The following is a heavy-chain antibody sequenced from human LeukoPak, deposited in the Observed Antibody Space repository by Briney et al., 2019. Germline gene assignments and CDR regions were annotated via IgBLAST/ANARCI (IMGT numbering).Heavy chain of an antibody. Sequence: ASVKVSCKASGYTFTGYYMHWVRQAPGQGLEWMGIINPSGGSTSYAQKFQGRVTMTRDTSTSTVYMELSSLRSEDTAVYYCARDRQYYDFWSGSNPPSVWFDPWGQGTLVTVSS. CDR2: INPSGGST. V-gene: IGHV1-46*01. CDR3: ARDRQYYDFWSGSNPPSVWFDP. J-gene: IGHJ5*02. CDR1: GYTFTGYY. D-gene: IGHD3-3*01.